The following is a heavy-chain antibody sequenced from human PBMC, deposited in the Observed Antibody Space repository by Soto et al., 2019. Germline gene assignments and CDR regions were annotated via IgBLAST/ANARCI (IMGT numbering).Heavy chain of an antibody. CDR1: GGFISTGDNY. D-gene: IGHD4-17*01. CDR3: ARVVPDPHGDTVTTAGADPVDV. CDR2: IYYSGYT. Sequence: PSETLSLTCPLSGGFISTGDNYWSWLRQPPGNGLEWIGYIYYSGYTSYNPSLKSRVTISVDTSKNQCSLKLSSVTAADTAVYYCARVVPDPHGDTVTTAGADPVDVSGQRTMVSVSS. V-gene: IGHV4-30-4*01. J-gene: IGHJ3*01.